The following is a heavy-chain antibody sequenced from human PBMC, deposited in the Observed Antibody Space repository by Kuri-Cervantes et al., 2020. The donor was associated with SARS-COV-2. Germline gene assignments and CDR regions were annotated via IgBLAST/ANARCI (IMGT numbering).Heavy chain of an antibody. D-gene: IGHD1-1*01. V-gene: IGHV4-38-2*02. CDR2: MYHSGTT. CDR3: ARWNHWFDP. J-gene: IGHJ5*02. Sequence: SETLSLTCSVSGYFISNGYYWGWIRQSPGKGLEWIASMYHSGTTFYNPSLKSRVTISVDTSKNQFSLKLSSVTAADTAVYYCARWNHWFDPWGQGTLVTVSS. CDR1: GYFISNGYY.